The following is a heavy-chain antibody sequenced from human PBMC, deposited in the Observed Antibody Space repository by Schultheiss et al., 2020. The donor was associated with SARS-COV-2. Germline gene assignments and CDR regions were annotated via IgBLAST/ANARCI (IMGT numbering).Heavy chain of an antibody. CDR1: GFTFSSYA. CDR3: ARSNAVFPGDY. J-gene: IGHJ4*02. CDR2: ISSNGGST. V-gene: IGHV3-64*04. Sequence: GGSLRLSCAASGFTFSSYAMSWVRQAPGKGLEYVSAISSNGGSTYYADSVKGRFTISRDNAKNTVYLQLNSLRVDDTAVYYCARSNAVFPGDYWGQGTLVTVSS. D-gene: IGHD1-14*01.